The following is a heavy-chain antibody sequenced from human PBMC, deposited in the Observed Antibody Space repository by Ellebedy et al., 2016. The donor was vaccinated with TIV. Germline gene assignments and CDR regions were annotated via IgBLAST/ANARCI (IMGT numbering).Heavy chain of an antibody. D-gene: IGHD1-26*01. Sequence: GGSLRLSCAASGFTVSSNYMSRVRQDPGKWLVWVSVIYSGGSTFYADSVKDRFTISRDNSKNTLYLQMNSLRAEDTAVYYCARGINGRNAFEIWGQGTMVTVSS. CDR3: ARGINGRNAFEI. J-gene: IGHJ3*02. CDR1: GFTVSSNY. V-gene: IGHV3-53*01. CDR2: IYSGGST.